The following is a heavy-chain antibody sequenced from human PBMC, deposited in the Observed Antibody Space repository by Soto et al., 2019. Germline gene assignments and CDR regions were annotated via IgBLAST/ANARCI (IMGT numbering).Heavy chain of an antibody. J-gene: IGHJ3*02. CDR1: GFTFSSYA. D-gene: IGHD2-21*02. V-gene: IGHV3-30-3*01. Sequence: QVQLVESVGGVVQPGRSLRLSCAASGFTFSSYAMHWVRQAPGKGLEWVAVISYDGSDKYYADSVKGRFTISRDNSKNTLYQQMNSLRADDTAVYYCARYIVVVTATYAFDIWGQGTMVTVSS. CDR3: ARYIVVVTATYAFDI. CDR2: ISYDGSDK.